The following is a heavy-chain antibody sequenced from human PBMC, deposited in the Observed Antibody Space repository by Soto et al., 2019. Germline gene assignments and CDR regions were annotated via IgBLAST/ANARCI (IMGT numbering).Heavy chain of an antibody. CDR3: AKGSSDYRPYYFDN. J-gene: IGHJ4*02. V-gene: IGHV3-23*01. Sequence: GGSLRLSCAASGFTFSSYAMSWVRQAPGKGLEWVSAISGNSGSTYYADSVKGRFSLSRDNSKHTLYLQMNSLRVEDTAVYYCAKGSSDYRPYYFDNWGQGTLVTVSS. CDR2: ISGNSGST. D-gene: IGHD3-22*01. CDR1: GFTFSSYA.